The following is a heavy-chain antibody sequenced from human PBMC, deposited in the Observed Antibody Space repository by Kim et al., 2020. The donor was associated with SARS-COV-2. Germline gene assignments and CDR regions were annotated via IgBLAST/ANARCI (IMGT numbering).Heavy chain of an antibody. J-gene: IGHJ4*02. CDR1: GGSISSSNW. Sequence: SETLSLTCAVSGGSISSSNWWSWVRQPPGKGLGWTGEIYHSGSTNYNPSLESRVTISVDKSKNKFSLKLSSVTAADTAVYYCASLTVVRGVLPNYFDYWGQGTLVTVSS. D-gene: IGHD3-10*01. CDR2: IYHSGST. V-gene: IGHV4-4*02. CDR3: ASLTVVRGVLPNYFDY.